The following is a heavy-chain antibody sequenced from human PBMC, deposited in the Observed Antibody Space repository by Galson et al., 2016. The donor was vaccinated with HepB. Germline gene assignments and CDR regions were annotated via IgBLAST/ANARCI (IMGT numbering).Heavy chain of an antibody. CDR3: ARMRGYFPFHS. CDR1: GDSISTSGDH. J-gene: IGHJ5*01. CDR2: IFYTGTT. Sequence: LSLTCSVSGDSISTSGDHWGWIRQAPGKGLEWIGNIFYTGTTFYTPSLKSRVSISVDTSDRQFSLKLSSVTAADTAVYYGARMRGYFPFHSWGQGTLVTVSS. V-gene: IGHV4-39*01. D-gene: IGHD3-22*01.